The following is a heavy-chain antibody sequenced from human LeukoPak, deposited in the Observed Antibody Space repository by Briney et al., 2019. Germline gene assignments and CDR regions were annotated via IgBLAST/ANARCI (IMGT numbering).Heavy chain of an antibody. CDR1: GYTFTGYY. Sequence: ASVKVSCKASGYTFTGYYMHWVRQAPGQGLEWMGWINPNSGGTNYVQKFQGRVTMTRDTSISTAYMELSRLRSDDTAVYYCARDLGSSWYSLDYWGQGTLVTVSS. J-gene: IGHJ4*02. V-gene: IGHV1-2*02. D-gene: IGHD6-13*01. CDR3: ARDLGSSWYSLDY. CDR2: INPNSGGT.